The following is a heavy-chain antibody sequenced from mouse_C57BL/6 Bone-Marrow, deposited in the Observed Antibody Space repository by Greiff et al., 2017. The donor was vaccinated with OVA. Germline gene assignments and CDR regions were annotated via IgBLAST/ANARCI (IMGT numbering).Heavy chain of an antibody. J-gene: IGHJ4*01. CDR3: TRGIYYYGSRVRDYAMDY. V-gene: IGHV1-5*01. CDR2: IYPGNSDT. D-gene: IGHD1-1*01. Sequence: VQLKQSGTVLARPGASVKMSCKTSGYTFTSYWMHWVKQRPGQGLEWIGAIYPGNSDTSYNQKFKGKAKLTAVTSASTAYMELSSLTNEDSAVYYCTRGIYYYGSRVRDYAMDYWGQGTSVTVSS. CDR1: GYTFTSYW.